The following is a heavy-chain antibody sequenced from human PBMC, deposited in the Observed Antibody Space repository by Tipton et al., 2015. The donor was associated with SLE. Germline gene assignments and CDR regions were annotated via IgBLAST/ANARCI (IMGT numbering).Heavy chain of an antibody. V-gene: IGHV4-61*09. CDR1: GGSISSGSYY. CDR3: VVCSPSSCAYFDY. CDR2: FYTSGSS. J-gene: IGHJ4*02. D-gene: IGHD2-2*01. Sequence: TLSLTCTVSGGSISSGSYYWSWIRQPAGKGLEWIGHFYTSGSSNYNPSLKSRVTLSADASKAQFSLKLTSVTAADTAVYYCVVCSPSSCAYFDYWGQGRLVTVSS.